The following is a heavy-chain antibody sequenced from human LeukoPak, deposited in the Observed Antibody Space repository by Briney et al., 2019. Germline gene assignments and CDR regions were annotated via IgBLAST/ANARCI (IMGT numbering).Heavy chain of an antibody. V-gene: IGHV4-59*01. D-gene: IGHD3-3*01. CDR3: VTGYYEPFDN. CDR2: ISDTGKS. CDR1: GASLSSYY. Sequence: SETLTLTCSASGASLSSYYWGWIRQSPGKGLEWLGYISDTGKSDYNPSLKSRGTLSLDTTKNQLSRRLTSVTAADTADYYCVTGYYEPFDNWGQGTLVTVSS. J-gene: IGHJ4*02.